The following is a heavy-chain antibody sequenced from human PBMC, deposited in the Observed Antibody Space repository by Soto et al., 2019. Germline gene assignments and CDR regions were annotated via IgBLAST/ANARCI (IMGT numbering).Heavy chain of an antibody. CDR3: VRDLHEPLATDALRVAN. J-gene: IGHJ4*02. V-gene: IGHV3-48*03. D-gene: IGHD2-8*02. Sequence: GWSLRLSCAASVFTCSSYEMHWVRQAPGKGLEWISYISSTGSGTLYADSVRGRFTMSRDNTKNSVSLQMSSLRAEDTAVYYCVRDLHEPLATDALRVANWGQGTQVTVSS. CDR1: VFTCSSYE. CDR2: ISSTGSGT.